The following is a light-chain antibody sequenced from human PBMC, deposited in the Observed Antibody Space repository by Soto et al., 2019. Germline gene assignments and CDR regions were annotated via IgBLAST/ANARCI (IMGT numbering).Light chain of an antibody. CDR3: QQYGSSPGT. Sequence: EVVMTQSPATLSMSPGESATLSCRASQSVSSNLAWYQQKPGQAPRLLFYGASTRATGIPDRFSGSGSGTDFTLTISRLEPEDFAVYYCQQYGSSPGTFGQGTKVDIK. CDR1: QSVSSN. V-gene: IGKV3-20*01. CDR2: GAS. J-gene: IGKJ1*01.